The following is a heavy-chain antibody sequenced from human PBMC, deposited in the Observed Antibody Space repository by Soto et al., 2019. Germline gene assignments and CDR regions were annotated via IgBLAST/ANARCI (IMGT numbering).Heavy chain of an antibody. Sequence: GGTLSLSCASSVFTFISYSMNWVRQAPGKGLEWVSSISSSRSYIYYADSVKGRFTISRDNAKNSLYLQMNSLRAEDTAVYYCARIGVVITTPLSDAFDIWGQGTMVTVSS. CDR3: ARIGVVITTPLSDAFDI. CDR1: VFTFISYS. V-gene: IGHV3-21*01. CDR2: ISSSRSYI. D-gene: IGHD3-22*01. J-gene: IGHJ3*02.